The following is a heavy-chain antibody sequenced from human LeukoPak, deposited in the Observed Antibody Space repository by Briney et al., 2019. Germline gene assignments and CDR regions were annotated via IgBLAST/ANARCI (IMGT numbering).Heavy chain of an antibody. J-gene: IGHJ3*02. D-gene: IGHD1-26*01. CDR3: AREDSGSYDAFDI. CDR2: IYYSGST. Sequence: TSETLSLTCTVSGYSISSGYYWGWIRQPPGKGLEWIGYIYYSGSTNYNPSLKSRVTISVDTSKNQFSLKLSSVTAADTAAYYCAREDSGSYDAFDIWGQGTMVTVSS. CDR1: GYSISSGYY. V-gene: IGHV4-61*01.